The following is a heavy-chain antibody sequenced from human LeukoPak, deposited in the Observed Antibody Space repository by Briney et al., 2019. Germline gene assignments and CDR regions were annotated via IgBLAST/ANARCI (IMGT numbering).Heavy chain of an antibody. J-gene: IGHJ4*02. CDR2: ISSSSSYI. D-gene: IGHD3-10*01. Sequence: GGSLRLSCAASGFTFSSYAMSWVRQAPGKGLEWVSSISSSSSYIYYADSVKGRFTISRDNAKNSLYLQMNSLRAEDTAVYYCARGGSYSISFDYWGQGTLVTVSS. CDR1: GFTFSSYA. CDR3: ARGGSYSISFDY. V-gene: IGHV3-21*01.